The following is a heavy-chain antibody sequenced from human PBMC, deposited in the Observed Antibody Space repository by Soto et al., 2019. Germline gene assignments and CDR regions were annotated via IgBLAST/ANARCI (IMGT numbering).Heavy chain of an antibody. CDR1: GDSVSSNIGA. CDR2: TYYRSKWKY. V-gene: IGHV6-1*01. J-gene: IGHJ4*02. CDR3: ARDCHYDDYVPYDF. D-gene: IGHD4-17*01. Sequence: SQTVSLTCVISGDSVSSNIGAWNWIRQSPSRGLEWLGRTYYRSKWKYDYAVSVKSRITINPDTSKNQFSLQLNSVTPEDTAVYYCARDCHYDDYVPYDFWGQGSLVTVSS.